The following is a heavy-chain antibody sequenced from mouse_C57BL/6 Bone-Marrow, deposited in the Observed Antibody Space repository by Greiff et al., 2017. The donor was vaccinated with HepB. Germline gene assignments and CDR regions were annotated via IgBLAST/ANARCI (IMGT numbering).Heavy chain of an antibody. Sequence: VKLVESGAELVRPGPSVKVSCKASGYAFTNYLIEWVKQRPGQGLEWIGVINPGSGGTNYNEKFKGKATLTADKSSSTAYMQLSSLTSEDSAVYFCARSGTTVVATNYFDYWGQGTTLTVSS. CDR2: INPGSGGT. CDR3: ARSGTTVVATNYFDY. V-gene: IGHV1-54*01. D-gene: IGHD1-1*01. J-gene: IGHJ2*01. CDR1: GYAFTNYL.